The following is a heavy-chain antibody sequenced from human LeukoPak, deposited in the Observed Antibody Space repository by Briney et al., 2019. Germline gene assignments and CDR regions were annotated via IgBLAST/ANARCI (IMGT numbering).Heavy chain of an antibody. D-gene: IGHD4-17*01. V-gene: IGHV4-59*01. Sequence: PSETLSLTCTVSGGSISSSYWSWIRQPPGKGLEWIGNIYYSGSTNYIPSLKSRVTISVDTSKNQFSLRLSSVTAADTAVYYCERYDYGDFFFDSWGQGTLVTVSS. CDR1: GGSISSSY. J-gene: IGHJ4*02. CDR2: IYYSGST. CDR3: ERYDYGDFFFDS.